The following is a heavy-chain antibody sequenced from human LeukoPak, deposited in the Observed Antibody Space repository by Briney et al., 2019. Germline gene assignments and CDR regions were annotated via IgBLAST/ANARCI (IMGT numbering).Heavy chain of an antibody. V-gene: IGHV3-9*01. CDR3: AKDIGEGAFDI. D-gene: IGHD3-10*01. CDR2: ISWNSGSI. Sequence: PGRSLRLSCAASGFTFDDYAIHWVRQAPGKGLEWVSGISWNSGSIGYADSVKGRFTISRDNAKNSLYLQMNSLRAEDTALYYCAKDIGEGAFDIWGQGTMVTVSS. CDR1: GFTFDDYA. J-gene: IGHJ3*02.